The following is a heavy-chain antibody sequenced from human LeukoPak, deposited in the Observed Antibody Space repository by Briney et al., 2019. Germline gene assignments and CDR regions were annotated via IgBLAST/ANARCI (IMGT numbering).Heavy chain of an antibody. CDR1: GFTFDDYG. CDR2: INWNGGST. D-gene: IGHD6-19*01. J-gene: IGHJ3*02. Sequence: PGGSLRLSCAASGFTFDDYGMSWVRQAPGKGLEWVSGINWNGGSTGYADSVKGRFTISRDNAKNSLYLQMNSLRAEYTAVYYCAKYYNSGWGNAFDIWGQGTMVTVSS. CDR3: AKYYNSGWGNAFDI. V-gene: IGHV3-20*04.